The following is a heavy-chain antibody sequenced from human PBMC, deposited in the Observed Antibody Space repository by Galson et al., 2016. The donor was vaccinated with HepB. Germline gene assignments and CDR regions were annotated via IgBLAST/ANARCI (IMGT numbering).Heavy chain of an antibody. CDR3: AKASSPGCYYGMDV. V-gene: IGHV3-21*04. D-gene: IGHD6-13*01. J-gene: IGHJ6*02. Sequence: SLRLSCAASGFSFSSYSMSWVRQAPGKGLEWVSTISRTSSYKHYADSVKGRFTISGDNSKNTLYLRMNSLRAEDTAVYYCAKASSPGCYYGMDVWGQGTTVTVAS. CDR1: GFSFSSYS. CDR2: ISRTSSYK.